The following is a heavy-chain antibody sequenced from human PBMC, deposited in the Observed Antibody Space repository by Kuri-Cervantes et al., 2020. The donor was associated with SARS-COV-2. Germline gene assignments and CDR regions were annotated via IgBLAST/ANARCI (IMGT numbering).Heavy chain of an antibody. CDR1: GGSISSHY. CDR2: IYYSGST. D-gene: IGHD3-22*01. J-gene: IGHJ4*02. V-gene: IGHV4-59*11. Sequence: GSLRLSCTVSGGSISSHYWSWIRQPPGKGLEWIGYIYYSGSTNYNPSLKSRVTISVDTSKNQFSLKLSSVTAADTAVYYCARAQYYYDSSGPTDYWGQGTLVTVSS. CDR3: ARAQYYYDSSGPTDY.